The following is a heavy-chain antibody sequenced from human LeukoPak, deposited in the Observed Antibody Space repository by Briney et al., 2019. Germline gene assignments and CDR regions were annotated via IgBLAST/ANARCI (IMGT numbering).Heavy chain of an antibody. V-gene: IGHV4-39*07. CDR1: GGSISSSSYY. Sequence: SETLSLTCTVSGGSISSSSYYWGWIRQPPGKGLEWIGSIYYSGSTYYNPSLKSRVTISVDTSKNQFSLKLSSVTAADTAVYYCARGGVAAAGTNWFDPWGQGTLVTVSS. J-gene: IGHJ5*02. CDR2: IYYSGST. CDR3: ARGGVAAAGTNWFDP. D-gene: IGHD6-13*01.